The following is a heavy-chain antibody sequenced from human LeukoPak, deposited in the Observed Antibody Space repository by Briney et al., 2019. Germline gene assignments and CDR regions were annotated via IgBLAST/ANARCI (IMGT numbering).Heavy chain of an antibody. D-gene: IGHD5-18*01. V-gene: IGHV3-53*01. CDR1: GFTVSSNY. Sequence: GGSLRLSCAASGFTVSSNYMSWVRQCPGKGLEWVSVIYSGGRTDYADSVKGRFTISRDNSKNTLYLQMNSLRAEDTAVYYCARGPGGFSYGSRFDYWGQGTLVTVSS. J-gene: IGHJ4*02. CDR2: IYSGGRT. CDR3: ARGPGGFSYGSRFDY.